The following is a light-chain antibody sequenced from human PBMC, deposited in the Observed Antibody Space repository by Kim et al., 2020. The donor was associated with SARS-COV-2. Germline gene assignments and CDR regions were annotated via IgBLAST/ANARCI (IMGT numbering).Light chain of an antibody. CDR3: QAWDSRAWV. V-gene: IGLV3-1*01. CDR2: QDT. J-gene: IGLJ3*02. Sequence: SVSPGQTASITCSGDKLGDKYVCWYQQRTGQSPALVIYQDTKRPSGIPERFSGSNSGNTATLTISVTQAMDEADYYCQAWDSRAWVFGGGTQLTVL. CDR1: KLGDKY.